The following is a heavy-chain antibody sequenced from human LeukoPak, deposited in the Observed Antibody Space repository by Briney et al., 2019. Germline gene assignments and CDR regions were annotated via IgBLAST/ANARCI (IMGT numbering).Heavy chain of an antibody. J-gene: IGHJ3*02. CDR1: GYTFTDYY. CDR3: ASELVRGVNDTLDI. Sequence: ASVKVSCKASGYTFTDYYIHWVRQAPGQGLEWMGWINPNSGGTKYAQKFQGRGTMTRDTSISTAYMDLSRLRSDDTAVYYCASELVRGVNDTLDIWGQGTMVTVSS. V-gene: IGHV1-2*02. D-gene: IGHD3-10*01. CDR2: INPNSGGT.